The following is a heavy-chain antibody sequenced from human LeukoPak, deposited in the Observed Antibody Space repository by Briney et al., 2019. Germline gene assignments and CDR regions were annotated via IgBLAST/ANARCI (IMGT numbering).Heavy chain of an antibody. CDR3: ARVSDRSYYLDY. CDR1: GGSISSGDYY. V-gene: IGHV4-30-4*01. J-gene: IGHJ4*02. D-gene: IGHD1-14*01. Sequence: KSSETLSLTCTVSGGSISSGDYYWSWIRQPPGKGLEWIGYIYYSGSTYYNPSLKSRVTISVDTSKNQFSLKLSSVTAADTAVYYCARVSDRSYYLDYWGQGTLVTVSS. CDR2: IYYSGST.